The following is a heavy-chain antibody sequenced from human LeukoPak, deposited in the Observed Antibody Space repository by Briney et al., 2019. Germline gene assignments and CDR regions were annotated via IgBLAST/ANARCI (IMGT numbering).Heavy chain of an antibody. CDR1: GYTFTSYY. CDR3: ARDISITIFGVVITYGFDY. CDR2: INPSGGST. J-gene: IGHJ4*02. D-gene: IGHD3-3*01. V-gene: IGHV1-46*01. Sequence: ASVKVSCKASGYTFTSYYMHWVRQAPGQGLEWMGIINPSGGSTSYAQKFQGRVTMTRDTSTSTVYMELSSLGSEDTAVYYCARDISITIFGVVITYGFDYWGQGTLVTVSS.